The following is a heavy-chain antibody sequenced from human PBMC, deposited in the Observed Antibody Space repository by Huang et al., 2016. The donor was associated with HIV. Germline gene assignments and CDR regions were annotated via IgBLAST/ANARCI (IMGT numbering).Heavy chain of an antibody. CDR2: ISEDGSNK. CDR1: GVSFSTYG. D-gene: IGHD1-26*01. CDR3: AKDGADEEWDIDY. V-gene: IGHV3-30*18. J-gene: IGHJ4*02. Sequence: VQLVESGGGVVQPGRSLRLACAASGVSFSTYGLHWFRQAPGKGREWVAVISEDGSNKYYEHSVKGRFTISRDTSENKVYLQMNSLRHEDTAVYYCAKDGADEEWDIDYWGQGTLVTVSS.